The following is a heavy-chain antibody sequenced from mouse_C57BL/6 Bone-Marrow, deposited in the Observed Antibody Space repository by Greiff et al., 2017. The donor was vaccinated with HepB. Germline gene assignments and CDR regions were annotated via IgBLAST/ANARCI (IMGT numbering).Heavy chain of an antibody. CDR2: IYPRDGST. D-gene: IGHD1-1*01. Sequence: QVQLKQSDAELVKPGASVKISCKVSGYTFTDHTIHWMKQSPEQGLEWIGYIYPRDGSTKYNEKFKGKATLTADKSSSTAYMQLNSLTSEDSAVYFCARRITTVVATTGTRAWFAYWGQGTLVTVSA. V-gene: IGHV1-78*01. CDR1: GYTFTDHT. J-gene: IGHJ3*01. CDR3: ARRITTVVATTGTRAWFAY.